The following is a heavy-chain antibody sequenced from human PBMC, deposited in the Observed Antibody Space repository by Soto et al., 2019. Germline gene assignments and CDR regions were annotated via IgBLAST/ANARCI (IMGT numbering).Heavy chain of an antibody. D-gene: IGHD2-2*01. J-gene: IGHJ4*02. CDR1: GYTFTSYY. CDR2: INPSGGST. CDR3: ARFRSSSVEAKYHFDY. Sequence: VASVKVSCKASGYTFTSYYMHWVRQAPGQGLEWMGIINPSGGSTSYAQKFQGRVTMTRDTSTSTVYMELSSLRSEDTAVYYCARFRSSSVEAKYHFDYWGQGTLVPVSS. V-gene: IGHV1-46*01.